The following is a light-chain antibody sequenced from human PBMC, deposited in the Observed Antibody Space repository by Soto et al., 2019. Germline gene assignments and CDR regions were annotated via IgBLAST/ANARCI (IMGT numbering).Light chain of an antibody. J-gene: IGKJ1*01. CDR3: QHYVPSLTT. CDR2: GAS. V-gene: IGKV3-20*01. Sequence: EIVLTQSPGTPPLSPGATAILSCWASQSVTSNYLAWYQQRPGQAPRLXIFGASIRVTGIPDRFIGSGSGTDFTLTISRLEPEDFAVYYCQHYVPSLTTFGQGTKVDNK. CDR1: QSVTSNY.